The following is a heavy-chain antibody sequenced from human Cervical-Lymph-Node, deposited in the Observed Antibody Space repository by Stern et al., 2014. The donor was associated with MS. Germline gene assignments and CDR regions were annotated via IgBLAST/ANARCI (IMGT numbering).Heavy chain of an antibody. Sequence: VQLVQSGAEVKKPGESLKMSCKGSGYSFSNYWIGWVRQMPGKGLEWMGIIDPGDSETKYSPSFQGPVTISAAQSINTADLQGSSLKASDTATYYCARQSKGIVDPLDHWGQGTLVTVSS. CDR3: ARQSKGIVDPLDH. CDR2: IDPGDSET. V-gene: IGHV5-51*01. J-gene: IGHJ4*02. CDR1: GYSFSNYW. D-gene: IGHD3-16*02.